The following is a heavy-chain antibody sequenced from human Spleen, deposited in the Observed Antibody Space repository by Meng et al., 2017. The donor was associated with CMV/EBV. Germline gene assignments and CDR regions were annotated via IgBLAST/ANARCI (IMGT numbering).Heavy chain of an antibody. CDR3: ARDLGGRGNLPSAFYPYGMDV. CDR2: ISYDGVNK. V-gene: IGHV3-30-3*01. J-gene: IGHJ6*02. D-gene: IGHD1-26*01. CDR1: GFTFSDYS. Sequence: GESLKISCVASGFTFSDYSLHWVRQAPGKGLEWVALISYDGVNKYYADSVRGRFTISRDSAKNTLFLQMNSLRVEDTAVYYCARDLGGRGNLPSAFYPYGMDVWGLGTTVTVS.